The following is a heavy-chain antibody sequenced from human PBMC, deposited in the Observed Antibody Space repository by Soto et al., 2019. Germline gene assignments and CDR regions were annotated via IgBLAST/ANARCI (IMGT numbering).Heavy chain of an antibody. D-gene: IGHD3-10*01. J-gene: IGHJ6*02. CDR3: ARDLSGRADV. Sequence: EVQLVESGGGLVRPGGSLRLSCVASEFTFSSYGMHWVRHVPGKGLVWVSRLNEDGSFTTYADSVKGRFTISRDNARKTLYLQMNSRRAEDKAVYYCARDLSGRADVWCQGTTVTVSS. CDR2: LNEDGSFT. V-gene: IGHV3-74*01. CDR1: EFTFSSYG.